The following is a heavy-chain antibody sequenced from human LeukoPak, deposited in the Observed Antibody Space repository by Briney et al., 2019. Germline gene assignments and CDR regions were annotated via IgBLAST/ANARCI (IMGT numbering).Heavy chain of an antibody. CDR3: ATAASDIVVVPAAMTSNWFDP. CDR2: FDPEDGET. CDR1: GYTLTELS. Sequence: ASVKVSCKVSGYTLTELSMHWVRQAPGKGLEWMRGFDPEDGETIYAQKFQGRVTMTEDTSTDTAYMELSSLRSEDTAVYYCATAASDIVVVPAAMTSNWFDPWGQGTLVTVSS. V-gene: IGHV1-24*01. J-gene: IGHJ5*02. D-gene: IGHD2-2*01.